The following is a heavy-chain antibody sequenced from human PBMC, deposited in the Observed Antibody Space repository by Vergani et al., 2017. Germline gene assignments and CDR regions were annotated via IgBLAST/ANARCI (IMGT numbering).Heavy chain of an antibody. CDR3: ARASLYCSSTSCYVDYYYYGMDV. CDR2: INTNTGNP. CDR1: GGTFTSYA. D-gene: IGHD2-2*01. Sequence: QVQLVQSGAEVKKPGSSVKVSCKASGGTFTSYAMNWVRQAPGQGLEWMGWINTNTGNPTYAQGFTGRFVFSLDTSVSTAYLQISSLKAEDTAVYYCARASLYCSSTSCYVDYYYYGMDVWGQGTTVTVSS. J-gene: IGHJ6*02. V-gene: IGHV7-4-1*02.